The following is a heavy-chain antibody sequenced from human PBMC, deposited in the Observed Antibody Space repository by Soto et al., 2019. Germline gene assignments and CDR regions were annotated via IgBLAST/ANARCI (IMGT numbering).Heavy chain of an antibody. CDR1: GYTFTSYG. D-gene: IGHD3-3*01. J-gene: IGHJ4*01. CDR3: ARVQRGTYYDCWSGYYPSFDY. V-gene: IGHV1-18*01. Sequence: QVQLVQSGAEVKKPGASVKVSCKASGYTFTSYGISWVRQAPGQGLEWMGWISAYNGNTNYAQKLQGRVTMTTDTSTSTAYMELRSLRTDDTAVSYCARVQRGTYYDCWSGYYPSFDYWGHGTLVTVSS. CDR2: ISAYNGNT.